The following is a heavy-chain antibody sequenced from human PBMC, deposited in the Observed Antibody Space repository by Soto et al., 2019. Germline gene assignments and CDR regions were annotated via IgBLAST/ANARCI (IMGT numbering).Heavy chain of an antibody. J-gene: IGHJ3*02. V-gene: IGHV1-18*04. D-gene: IGHD5-12*01. CDR3: ATGKWLYDAFDI. CDR1: GYTFTSYG. Sequence: ASVKVSCKASGYTFTSYGISWVRQAPGQGLEWMGWISAYNGNTNYAQKLQGRVTMTTDTSTSTAYMELSSLRSEDTAVYYCATGKWLYDAFDIWGQGTMVTVSS. CDR2: ISAYNGNT.